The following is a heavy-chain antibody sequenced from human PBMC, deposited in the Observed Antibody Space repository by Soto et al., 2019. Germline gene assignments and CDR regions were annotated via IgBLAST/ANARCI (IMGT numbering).Heavy chain of an antibody. J-gene: IGHJ3*02. Sequence: EAQLLESGGGLVQPGGSLRLSCTASGFDFINNAMAWVRQAPGKGLEWVSTISADISYTYYAGSVKGRFTISRDNSKHTVYLQMNSLRAADTAVYYCANQNTAKRAFDIWGQGTMVTVSS. CDR2: ISADISYT. V-gene: IGHV3-23*01. CDR1: GFDFINNA. CDR3: ANQNTAKRAFDI. D-gene: IGHD2-21*02.